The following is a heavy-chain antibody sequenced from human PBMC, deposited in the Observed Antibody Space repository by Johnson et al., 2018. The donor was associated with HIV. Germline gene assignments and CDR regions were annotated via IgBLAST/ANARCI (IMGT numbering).Heavy chain of an antibody. CDR1: GFTVSSNY. D-gene: IGHD3-9*01. CDR3: ARETDGHLRHFDWLLSRGDAFDI. Sequence: QVQLVESGGGLVQPGGSLRLSCAASGFTVSSNYMTWIRQAPGKGLEWVSSISSSGTPKYYADSVKGRFTISRDNGKNSLYLQMNGLRVEDTALYYCARETDGHLRHFDWLLSRGDAFDIWGQGSMVTVSS. J-gene: IGHJ3*02. CDR2: ISSSGTPK. V-gene: IGHV3-11*04.